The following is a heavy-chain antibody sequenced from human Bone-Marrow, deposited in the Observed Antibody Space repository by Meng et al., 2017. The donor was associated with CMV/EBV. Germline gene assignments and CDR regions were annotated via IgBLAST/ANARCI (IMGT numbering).Heavy chain of an antibody. V-gene: IGHV5-51*01. D-gene: IGHD5-24*01. CDR1: GYSFTSYW. Sequence: GGSLRLSCKGSGYSFTSYWIGWVRQMPGKGLEWMGIIYPGDSDTRYSPSFQGQVTISADKSISTAYLQWSSLKASDTAMYYCARQRWTSYYYYGMDVWGQGTTVTVSS. J-gene: IGHJ6*02. CDR2: IYPGDSDT. CDR3: ARQRWTSYYYYGMDV.